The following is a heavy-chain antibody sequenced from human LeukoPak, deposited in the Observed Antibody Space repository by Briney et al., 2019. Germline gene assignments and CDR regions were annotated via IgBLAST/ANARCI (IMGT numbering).Heavy chain of an antibody. D-gene: IGHD3-22*01. CDR3: AKDTGYYDSSGYYHHY. Sequence: GGSLRLSCAASGFTFSSYAMSWVRQAPGKGLEWVSAISGSGGSTYYADSVKGRFTISRDNSENTLYLQMNSLRAEDTAVYYCAKDTGYYDSSGYYHHYWGQGTLVTVSS. V-gene: IGHV3-23*01. CDR2: ISGSGGST. CDR1: GFTFSSYA. J-gene: IGHJ4*02.